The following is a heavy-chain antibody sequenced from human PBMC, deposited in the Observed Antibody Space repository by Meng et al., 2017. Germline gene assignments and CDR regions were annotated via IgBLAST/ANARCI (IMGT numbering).Heavy chain of an antibody. CDR1: GFTFSSYA. CDR3: AKQEQQLVLWYYGMAV. V-gene: IGHV3-23*01. CDR2: ISGSGGST. J-gene: IGHJ6*02. Sequence: GESLKISCAASGFTFSSYAMSWVRQAPGKGLEWVSAISGSGGSTYYADSVKGRFTISRDNSKNTLYLQMNSLRAEDTAVYYCAKQEQQLVLWYYGMAVWGQGTTVTVSS. D-gene: IGHD6-13*01.